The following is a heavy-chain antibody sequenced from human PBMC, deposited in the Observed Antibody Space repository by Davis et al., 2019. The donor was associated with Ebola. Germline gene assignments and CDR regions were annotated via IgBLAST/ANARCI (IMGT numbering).Heavy chain of an antibody. D-gene: IGHD3-10*01. CDR3: ARGRWVYGSGSYYKD. CDR1: GGSFSGYY. V-gene: IGHV4-34*01. Sequence: MPGGSLRLSCAVYGGSFSGYYWSWIRQPPGKGLEWIGEINHSGSTNYNPSLKSRVTISVDTSKNQFSLKLSSVTAADTAVYYCARGRWVYGSGSYYKDWGQGTLVTVSS. J-gene: IGHJ4*02. CDR2: INHSGST.